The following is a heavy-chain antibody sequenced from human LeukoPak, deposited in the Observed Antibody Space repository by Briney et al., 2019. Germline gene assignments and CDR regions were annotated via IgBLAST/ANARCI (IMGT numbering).Heavy chain of an antibody. CDR2: ISHTGIT. CDR1: GASITNYY. D-gene: IGHD1-14*01. V-gene: IGHV4-59*01. CDR3: ARFRSAADHPDS. J-gene: IGHJ4*02. Sequence: SETLSLTCTVSGASITNYYWSWIRQPPGKGLEWIGYISHTGITYYNPSLESRVIISADTSRNQFSLKLTSMTAADTAVYYCARFRSAADHPDSWGQGTLVTVSS.